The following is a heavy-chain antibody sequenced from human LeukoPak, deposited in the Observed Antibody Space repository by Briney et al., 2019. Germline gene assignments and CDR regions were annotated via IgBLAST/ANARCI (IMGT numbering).Heavy chain of an antibody. CDR2: INHSGST. V-gene: IGHV4-34*01. CDR3: ARGFYGGYVDY. CDR1: GGSFSGYY. J-gene: IGHJ4*02. D-gene: IGHD4/OR15-4a*01. Sequence: PSETLSLTCAVYGGSFSGYYWSWIRQPPGKGLEWIGEINHSGSTNYNPSLKSRVTISVDTSKNQFSLKLSSVTAADTAVYYCARGFYGGYVDYWGQGTLVTVSS.